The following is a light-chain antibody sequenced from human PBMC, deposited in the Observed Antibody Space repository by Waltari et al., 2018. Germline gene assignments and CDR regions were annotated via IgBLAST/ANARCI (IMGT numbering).Light chain of an antibody. J-gene: IGLJ1*01. CDR2: YDS. CDR3: QVWDSSSSLFF. V-gene: IGLV3-21*01. Sequence: SYVLTQPPSVSVAPGKTATISCGGDNNGSKSVHWYQQKPGQAPVMVISYDSDRPSGIPERFSGSNSGSPATLTISRVEAGDEADYFCQVWDSSSSLFFFGPGTKVTVL. CDR1: NNGSKS.